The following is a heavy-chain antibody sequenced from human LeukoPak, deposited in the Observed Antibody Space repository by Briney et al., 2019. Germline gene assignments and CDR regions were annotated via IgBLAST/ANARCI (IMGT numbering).Heavy chain of an antibody. V-gene: IGHV1-8*01. CDR2: MNPNSGNT. CDR1: GYTFTSYD. CDR3: ARAPRLNYYDSRGECDY. D-gene: IGHD3-22*01. Sequence: ASVKVSCKASGYTFTSYDINWVRQATGQGLVWMGWMNPNSGNTGYAQKFQGRVTMTRNTSISTAYMELSSLRSEDTAVYYCARAPRLNYYDSRGECDYWGQGTLVTVSS. J-gene: IGHJ4*02.